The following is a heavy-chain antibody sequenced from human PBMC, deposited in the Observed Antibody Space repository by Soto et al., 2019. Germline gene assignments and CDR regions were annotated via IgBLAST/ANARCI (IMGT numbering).Heavy chain of an antibody. Sequence: GGSLRLSCAASGFTFSSYGVHWVRQAPGKGLEWVAVISYDGSNKYYADSVKGRFTISRDNSKNTLYLQMNSLRAEDTAVYYCAKDLDRGWDLLLTNYYYYGMDVWGQGTTVTVSS. J-gene: IGHJ6*02. CDR2: ISYDGSNK. CDR3: AKDLDRGWDLLLTNYYYYGMDV. CDR1: GFTFSSYG. D-gene: IGHD6-19*01. V-gene: IGHV3-30*18.